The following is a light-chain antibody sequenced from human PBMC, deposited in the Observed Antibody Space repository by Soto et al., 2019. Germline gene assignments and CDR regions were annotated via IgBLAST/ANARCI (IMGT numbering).Light chain of an antibody. Sequence: IVMTQSPATLSVSPGESATLSCRASQSIRTDLAWYQQKSGQGPRLLIYDASTRATGIPARFSGSGSGTEFTLTISSLQSEDFAVYYCQQYNNWPPWTFGQGTKVDIK. CDR2: DAS. CDR1: QSIRTD. J-gene: IGKJ1*01. V-gene: IGKV3D-15*01. CDR3: QQYNNWPPWT.